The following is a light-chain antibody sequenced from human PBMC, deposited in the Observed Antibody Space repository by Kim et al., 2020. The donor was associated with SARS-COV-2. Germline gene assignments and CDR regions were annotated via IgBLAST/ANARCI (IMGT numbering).Light chain of an antibody. J-gene: IGLJ3*02. Sequence: SYELTQPPSVSVSPGQTASITCSGDKLGDKSVSWYQHKPGQSPVLVMYLNNKRPSGIPERFSGSNSGNTATLTISGTQAMDEADYSCLTWNSGSQWVFGGGTQLAVL. CDR2: LNN. V-gene: IGLV3-1*01. CDR1: KLGDKS. CDR3: LTWNSGSQWV.